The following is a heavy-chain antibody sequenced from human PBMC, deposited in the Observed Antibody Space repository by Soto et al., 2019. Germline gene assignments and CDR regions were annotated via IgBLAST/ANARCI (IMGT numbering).Heavy chain of an antibody. J-gene: IGHJ4*02. CDR3: ASVGRQWLVTSDFNY. V-gene: IGHV3-30*03. D-gene: IGHD6-19*01. CDR1: GFTFSDYA. CDR2: VSRDGRNT. Sequence: VQLVESGGGVVQPGRSLRLSCAASGFTFSDYAMHWVRQAPGKGLEWVAVVSRDGRNTHYADSVKGRFTISRDSSKNTVSLEMTSLRAEDTAVYYCASVGRQWLVTSDFNYWGQGALVTVSS.